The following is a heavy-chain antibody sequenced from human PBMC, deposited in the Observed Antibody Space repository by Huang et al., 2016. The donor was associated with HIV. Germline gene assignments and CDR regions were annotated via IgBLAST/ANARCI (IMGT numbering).Heavy chain of an antibody. V-gene: IGHV1-8*03. J-gene: IGHJ4*02. Sequence: QVQLVQSGAEVKKPGASVKVSCKASGFTFSNYDFNWVRRASGQGLEWMGWMNPKNGNTGYEQKFQGRVTITRNTSITTAYMELRSLRSEDTAVYYCARARGYLYDSTGYYSRYYFDTWGQGTLVTVSS. CDR1: GFTFSNYD. D-gene: IGHD3-22*01. CDR2: MNPKNGNT. CDR3: ARARGYLYDSTGYYSRYYFDT.